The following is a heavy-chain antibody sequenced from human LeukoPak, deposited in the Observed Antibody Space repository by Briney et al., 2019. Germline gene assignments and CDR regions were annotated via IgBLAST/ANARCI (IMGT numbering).Heavy chain of an antibody. CDR3: AKAGDNSGYYPAFYYYMDV. CDR2: LSDTGDST. J-gene: IGHJ6*03. CDR1: GFTLSNHP. Sequence: GGSLRLSCAASGFTLSNHPMYWVRQAPGKGLEWVSSLSDTGDSTHYADSVKGRFTISRDNSKNTLYLQMDSLRAEDTAVYYCAKAGDNSGYYPAFYYYMDVWGRGTTVTVSS. D-gene: IGHD3-22*01. V-gene: IGHV3-23*01.